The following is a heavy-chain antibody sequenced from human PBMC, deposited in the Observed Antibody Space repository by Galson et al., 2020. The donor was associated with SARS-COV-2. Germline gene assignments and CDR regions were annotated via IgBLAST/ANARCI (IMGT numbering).Heavy chain of an antibody. D-gene: IGHD3-9*01. V-gene: IGHV4-39*07. CDR3: ARDGDILTGYGYYYGVDV. CDR1: GYVISKTNYS. Sequence: SETLSLTCSVSGYVISKTNYSWAWIRQAPGRGLDWFGSLSYGGNIYYNPSLKTRVTMSVDTSRNQFSLELTSVTAADTAVYYCARDGDILTGYGYYYGVDVWGQGTTVTV. J-gene: IGHJ6*02. CDR2: LSYGGNI.